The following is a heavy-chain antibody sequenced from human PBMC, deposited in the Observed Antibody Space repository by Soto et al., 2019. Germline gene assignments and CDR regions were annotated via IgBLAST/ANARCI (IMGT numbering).Heavy chain of an antibody. V-gene: IGHV4-59*11. CDR1: GGSISSHY. CDR2: LHYSGST. CDR3: ASVSGCSGASCYSGFGDS. J-gene: IGHJ4*02. Sequence: QVQLQASGPGLVKPSETLSLICTVSGGSISSHYWTWIRRPPGKGLEWVGYLHYSGSTNYNPSLKDRVTISVGTSKINFSLKLSSVTAADTAVYYCASVSGCSGASCYSGFGDSWGQGTLVTVSS. D-gene: IGHD2-15*01.